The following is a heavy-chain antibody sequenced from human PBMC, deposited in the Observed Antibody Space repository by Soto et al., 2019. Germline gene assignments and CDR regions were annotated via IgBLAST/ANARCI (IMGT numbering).Heavy chain of an antibody. CDR3: ARCDSSGYYLIPSGPPITDV. CDR2: IYYSGST. Sequence: SETLSLTCTVSGGSISSYYWSWIRQPPGKGLEWIGYIYYSGSTNYNPSLKSRVTISVDTSKNQFSLKLSSVTAADTAVYYCARCDSSGYYLIPSGPPITDVWGQGTTVTVSS. J-gene: IGHJ6*02. D-gene: IGHD3-22*01. CDR1: GGSISSYY. V-gene: IGHV4-59*01.